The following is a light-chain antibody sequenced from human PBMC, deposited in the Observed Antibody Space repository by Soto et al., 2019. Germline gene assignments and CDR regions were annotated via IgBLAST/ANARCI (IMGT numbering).Light chain of an antibody. Sequence: QSALTQPASVSGSPGQSLTISCTGTSNDVGAYNYVSWYQQQPGKAPKLIIYEVSHRPSGVSNRFSGSKSGNTASLTISALRVEDEADYFCSSHSSSSPYVFGPGTKVTVL. J-gene: IGLJ1*01. CDR2: EVS. CDR3: SSHSSSSPYV. V-gene: IGLV2-14*03. CDR1: SNDVGAYNY.